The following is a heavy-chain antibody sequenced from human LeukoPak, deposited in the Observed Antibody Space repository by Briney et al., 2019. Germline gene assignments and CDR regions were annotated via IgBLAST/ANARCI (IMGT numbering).Heavy chain of an antibody. CDR2: IYSSGST. CDR1: GGSTTDYF. J-gene: IGHJ4*02. Sequence: SETLTLTCTVAGGSTTDYFWSWIRQPAGKGLEWIGRIYSSGSTNYNASLKSRVTMSVDTSKNQFSLKLSSVTAADTAVYYCAREVSARDGSLGRPFDYWGQGTLVTVSS. D-gene: IGHD5-24*01. V-gene: IGHV4-4*07. CDR3: AREVSARDGSLGRPFDY.